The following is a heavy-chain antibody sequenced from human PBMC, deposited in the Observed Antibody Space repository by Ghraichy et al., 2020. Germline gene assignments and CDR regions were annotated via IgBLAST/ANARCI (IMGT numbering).Heavy chain of an antibody. J-gene: IGHJ4*02. D-gene: IGHD2-2*01. CDR1: GGSISSSSYY. CDR3: ARDSWGWGVPAASDY. Sequence: SETLSLTCTVSGGSISSSSYYWGWIRQPPGKGLEWIGSIYYSGSTYYNPSLKSRVTISVDTSKNQFSLKLSSVTAADTAVYYCARDSWGWGVPAASDYWGQGTLVTVSS. V-gene: IGHV4-39*07. CDR2: IYYSGST.